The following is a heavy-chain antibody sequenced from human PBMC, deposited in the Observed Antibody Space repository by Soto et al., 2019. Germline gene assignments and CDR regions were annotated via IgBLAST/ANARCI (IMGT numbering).Heavy chain of an antibody. V-gene: IGHV4-59*01. J-gene: IGHJ6*02. CDR3: ARDFGIAAAGSHPHYYYYGMDV. CDR2: IYYSGST. D-gene: IGHD6-13*01. CDR1: GGSISSYY. Sequence: PSETLSLTCTVSGGSISSYYWGWIRQPPGKGLEWIGYIYYSGSTNYNPSLKSRVTISVDTSKNQFSLKLSSVTAADTAVYYCARDFGIAAAGSHPHYYYYGMDVWGQGTTVTVS.